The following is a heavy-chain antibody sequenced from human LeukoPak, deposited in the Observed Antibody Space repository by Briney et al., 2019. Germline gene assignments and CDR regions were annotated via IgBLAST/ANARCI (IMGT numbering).Heavy chain of an antibody. CDR3: ARMGGGGYYFEY. D-gene: IGHD1-26*01. V-gene: IGHV3-48*03. CDR1: EFPFSSYE. Sequence: GGSLRLSCAASEFPFSSYEMNWVRQAPGKGLEWVSCITSSGSTIFYADSVKGRFTTSRDNAKNSLYLQMNSLRAEDTAVYYCARMGGGGYYFEYWGQGTLVTVS. CDR2: ITSSGSTI. J-gene: IGHJ4*02.